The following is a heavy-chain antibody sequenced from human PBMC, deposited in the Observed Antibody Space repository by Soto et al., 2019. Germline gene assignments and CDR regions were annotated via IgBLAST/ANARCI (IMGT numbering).Heavy chain of an antibody. J-gene: IGHJ6*02. CDR3: ARVDRTVSTFYYYGMDV. V-gene: IGHV3-30*04. D-gene: IGHD4-4*01. Sequence: GGSLRLSCAASGFIFGYYAMHWVRQAPGKGLEWVAVISHDGSNRYYADYVKGRFTVSRDNSKSTLYLQMNSLRTEDTAVYYCARVDRTVSTFYYYGMDVWGQGTTVTVSS. CDR1: GFIFGYYA. CDR2: ISHDGSNR.